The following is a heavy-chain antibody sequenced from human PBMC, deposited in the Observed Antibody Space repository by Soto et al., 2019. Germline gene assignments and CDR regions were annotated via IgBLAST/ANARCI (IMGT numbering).Heavy chain of an antibody. Sequence: GGSLRLSCAASGFTFSSYGMHWVRQAPGKGLEWVAVISYDGSNKYYADSVKGRFTISRDNSKNTLYLQMNSLRAEDTAVYYCAKDLVGVSRGRLVYWGQGTLVTVSS. D-gene: IGHD2-21*01. CDR1: GFTFSSYG. CDR3: AKDLVGVSRGRLVY. J-gene: IGHJ4*02. CDR2: ISYDGSNK. V-gene: IGHV3-30*18.